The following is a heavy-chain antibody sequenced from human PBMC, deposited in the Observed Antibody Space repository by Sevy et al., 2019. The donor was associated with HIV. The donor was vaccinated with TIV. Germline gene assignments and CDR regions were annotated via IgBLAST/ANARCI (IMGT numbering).Heavy chain of an antibody. Sequence: GGSLRLSCAASGFTFSSYDMNWVRQAPGKGLEWVSFITTSGCTIYYADSVKGRFTVSRDSAENSLYLQMNSLRVEDTAVYYCARDKMGGSFDISGQRTMVTVSS. CDR3: ARDKMGGSFDI. D-gene: IGHD3-16*01. CDR1: GFTFSSYD. J-gene: IGHJ3*02. CDR2: ITTSGCTI. V-gene: IGHV3-48*01.